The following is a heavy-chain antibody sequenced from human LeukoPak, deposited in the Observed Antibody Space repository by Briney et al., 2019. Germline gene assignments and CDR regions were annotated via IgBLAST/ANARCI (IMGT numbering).Heavy chain of an antibody. CDR3: ARPDSSGHGAFDI. V-gene: IGHV5-51*01. J-gene: IGHJ3*02. CDR2: IYPGDSDT. D-gene: IGHD3-22*01. Sequence: GESLKISCQGSGYSFTSYWTGWVRQMPGKGLEWMGIIYPGDSDTRYSPSFQGQVTISADKSISTAYLQWSSLKASDTAMYYCARPDSSGHGAFDIWGQGTMVTVSS. CDR1: GYSFTSYW.